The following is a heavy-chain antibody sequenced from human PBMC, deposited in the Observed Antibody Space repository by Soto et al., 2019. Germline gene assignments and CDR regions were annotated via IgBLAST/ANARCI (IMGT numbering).Heavy chain of an antibody. J-gene: IGHJ4*02. V-gene: IGHV3-33*01. CDR3: AIRASYYDSSGYFDY. CDR1: GFMFSNHG. Sequence: GGSLRLSCAASGFMFSNHGMHWVRQAPGKGLEWVAVIWSDGNNRYYADSVKGRFTISRDNSKNTVYLQMNSLRAEDTAVYYCAIRASYYDSSGYFDYWGQGTLVTVSS. D-gene: IGHD3-22*01. CDR2: IWSDGNNR.